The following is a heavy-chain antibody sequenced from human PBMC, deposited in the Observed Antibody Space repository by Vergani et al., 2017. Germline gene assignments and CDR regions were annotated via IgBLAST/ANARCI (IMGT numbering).Heavy chain of an antibody. CDR1: GASIRSSNYY. CDR2: IYYSGST. Sequence: QLQLQESGPGLVKPSATLSLTCSVSGASIRSSNYYWGWIRQPPGKGLEWIASIYYSGSTNYNPSLKSRVTISLDTSKNQFSLKLNSLTAADTAVYYCARAAAAALDYWGQGTLVTVSS. J-gene: IGHJ4*02. D-gene: IGHD6-13*01. CDR3: ARAAAAALDY. V-gene: IGHV4-39*07.